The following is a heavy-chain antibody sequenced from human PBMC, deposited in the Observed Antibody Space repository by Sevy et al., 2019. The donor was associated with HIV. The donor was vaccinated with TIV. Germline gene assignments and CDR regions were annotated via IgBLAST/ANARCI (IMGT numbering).Heavy chain of an antibody. J-gene: IGHJ4*02. CDR3: ARGVGLDC. CDR2: IRPDGSDK. CDR1: GFTFSPYW. Sequence: GGSLRLSCAASGFTFSPYWMTWVRQAPGKGLGWVANIRPDGSDKYYVDSVKGRFTTSGDKAKNSLYLQMNSLRADDTAMYYCARGVGLDCWGQGALVTVSS. D-gene: IGHD1-26*01. V-gene: IGHV3-7*01.